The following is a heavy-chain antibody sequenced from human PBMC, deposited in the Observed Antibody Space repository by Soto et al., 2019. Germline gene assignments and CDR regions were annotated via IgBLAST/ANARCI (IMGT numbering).Heavy chain of an antibody. V-gene: IGHV3-15*01. Sequence: EVQLVESGGGLVKPGGSLRLSCAASGFTFSNAWMSWVRQAPGKGLEWVGRIKSKTDGGTTDYAAPVKGRFTISRDDSTNTLYLQMNSLKTEDTAVYYCATDIVVGVAALGMYDYWGQGTLVTVSS. CDR3: ATDIVVGVAALGMYDY. CDR1: GFTFSNAW. J-gene: IGHJ4*02. CDR2: IKSKTDGGTT. D-gene: IGHD2-15*01.